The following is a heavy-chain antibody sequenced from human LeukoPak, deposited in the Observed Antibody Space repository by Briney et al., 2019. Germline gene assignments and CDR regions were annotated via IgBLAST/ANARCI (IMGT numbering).Heavy chain of an antibody. CDR3: ASLYYDDPTTLDY. CDR2: IYYSGST. CDR1: GGSFSSYY. D-gene: IGHD3-22*01. V-gene: IGHV4-59*12. Sequence: NPSETLSLTCTVSGGSFSSYYWSWIRQPPGKGLEWIGYIYYSGSTNYNPSLKSRVTISVDTSKNQFSLKLSSVTAADTAVYYCASLYYDDPTTLDYWGQGTLVTVSS. J-gene: IGHJ4*02.